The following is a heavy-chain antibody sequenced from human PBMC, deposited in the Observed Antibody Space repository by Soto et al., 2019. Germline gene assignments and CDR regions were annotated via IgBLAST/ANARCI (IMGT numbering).Heavy chain of an antibody. CDR2: IYYSGST. CDR1: GGSISSGGYY. D-gene: IGHD5-18*01. CDR3: ARDSYGHIDY. V-gene: IGHV4-31*03. Sequence: SETLSLTCTVSGGSISSGGYYWSWIRQHPGKGLEWIGYIYYSGSTYYNPSLKSRVTISVDTSKNQFSLKLSSVTAADTAVYYCARDSYGHIDYWGQGTLVTVSS. J-gene: IGHJ4*02.